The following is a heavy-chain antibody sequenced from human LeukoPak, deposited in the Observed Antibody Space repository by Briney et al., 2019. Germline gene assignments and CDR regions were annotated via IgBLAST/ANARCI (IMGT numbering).Heavy chain of an antibody. D-gene: IGHD6-6*01. Sequence: GGSLRLSCAPSGFTFSSYAMSWVRQAPGMGLEWLSAISGSGGNTYCADSVKGRFTISRDNSQNTLSLQMNSLRAEDTAVYFCAKAGYRGSSVNYFDYWGQGTLVTVSS. V-gene: IGHV3-23*01. J-gene: IGHJ4*02. CDR3: AKAGYRGSSVNYFDY. CDR1: GFTFSSYA. CDR2: ISGSGGNT.